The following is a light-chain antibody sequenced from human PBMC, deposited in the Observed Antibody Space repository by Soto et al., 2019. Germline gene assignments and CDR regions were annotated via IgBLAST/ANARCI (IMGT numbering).Light chain of an antibody. CDR1: SSKIGAGYD. CDR2: GNS. V-gene: IGLV1-40*01. Sequence: QSVLTQPPSVSGAPGQRVTISCTGSSSKIGAGYDVHWYQQLPGTAHKLLIYGNSNRPSGVPDRFSGSKSGTSASLAITGLQAEDEADYYCQSYDSSLSGNVVFGGGTKLTVL. J-gene: IGLJ2*01. CDR3: QSYDSSLSGNVV.